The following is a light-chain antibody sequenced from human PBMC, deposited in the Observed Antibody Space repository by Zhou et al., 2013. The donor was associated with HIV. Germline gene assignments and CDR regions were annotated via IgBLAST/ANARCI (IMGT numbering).Light chain of an antibody. V-gene: IGKV3-20*01. CDR3: QQYGSSPPEVT. CDR1: DSVSRNY. CDR2: TAS. Sequence: EIVLTQSPGTLSLSPGERATLSCRASDSVSRNYVAWYQQRRGQPPRLLIYTASTRATGIPDRFSGSGSGTNFTLTISRLEPEDFAVYYCQQYGSSPPEVTFGQGTRLEIK. J-gene: IGKJ5*01.